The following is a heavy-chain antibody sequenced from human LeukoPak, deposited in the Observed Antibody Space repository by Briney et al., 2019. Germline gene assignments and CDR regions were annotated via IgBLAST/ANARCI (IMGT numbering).Heavy chain of an antibody. Sequence: ASVEVSRKASGYTFTGYYMHWVRQAPGQGLEWMGWINPNSGGTNYAQKFQGRVTMTRDTSISTAYMELSRLRSDDTAVYYCALGMTTVRDWFDPWGQGTLVTVSS. D-gene: IGHD4-11*01. CDR1: GYTFTGYY. J-gene: IGHJ5*02. CDR3: ALGMTTVRDWFDP. V-gene: IGHV1-2*02. CDR2: INPNSGGT.